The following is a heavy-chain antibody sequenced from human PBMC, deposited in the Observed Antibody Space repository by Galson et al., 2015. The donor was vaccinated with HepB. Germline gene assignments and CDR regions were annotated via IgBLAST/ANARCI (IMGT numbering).Heavy chain of an antibody. V-gene: IGHV3-30*04. D-gene: IGHD4-23*01. J-gene: IGHJ6*02. CDR3: AKLYGGNRWEESYYYYSMDV. Sequence: SLRLSCAASGFTFSSYAMRWVRQAPGKGLEWVAVLSYDGSNKYYADSVKGRFTISRDNAKNSLYLQMNSLRAEDTAVYYCAKLYGGNRWEESYYYYSMDVWGQGTTVTVSS. CDR2: LSYDGSNK. CDR1: GFTFSSYA.